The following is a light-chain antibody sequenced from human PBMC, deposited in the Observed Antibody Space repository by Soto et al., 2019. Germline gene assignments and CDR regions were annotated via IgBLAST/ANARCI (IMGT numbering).Light chain of an antibody. CDR3: QQSYSTPLT. Sequence: DIQMTQAPSSLSASVGDRVTITVRANYNIRNSLNWYQQKPREAPKLLIYASSSLESGVPSRFSGSASGTDFTLTINSLQPEDFATYYCQQSYSTPLTFGQGTKVDIK. CDR2: ASS. CDR1: YNIRNS. J-gene: IGKJ1*01. V-gene: IGKV1-39*01.